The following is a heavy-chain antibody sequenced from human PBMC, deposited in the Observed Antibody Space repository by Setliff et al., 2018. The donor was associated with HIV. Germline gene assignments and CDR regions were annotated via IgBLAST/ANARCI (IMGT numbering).Heavy chain of an antibody. D-gene: IGHD6-19*01. J-gene: IGHJ4*02. V-gene: IGHV4-34*01. CDR3: ATGITVAPDY. CDR1: GESFSSYF. Sequence: LSLTCAVYGESFSSYFWSWVRQPPGKGLEWIGEINHSGSTNYNPSLKSRVTISMDTSKNQFSLKLSSVTAADTAVYYCATGITVAPDYWGQGSLVTVSS. CDR2: INHSGST.